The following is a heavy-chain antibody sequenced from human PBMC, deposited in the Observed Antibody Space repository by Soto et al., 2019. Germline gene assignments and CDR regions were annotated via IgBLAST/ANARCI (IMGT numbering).Heavy chain of an antibody. CDR1: GYTFTSYG. D-gene: IGHD3-3*01. V-gene: IGHV1-18*04. Sequence: EASVKVSCKASGYTFTSYGISWVRQAPGQGLEWMGWISAYNGNTNYAQKLQGRVTMTTDTSTSTAYMELRSLRSDDTAVYYCARDPLVTIFGVVTDRHYYYYGMDVWGQGTTVTVSS. CDR2: ISAYNGNT. CDR3: ARDPLVTIFGVVTDRHYYYYGMDV. J-gene: IGHJ6*02.